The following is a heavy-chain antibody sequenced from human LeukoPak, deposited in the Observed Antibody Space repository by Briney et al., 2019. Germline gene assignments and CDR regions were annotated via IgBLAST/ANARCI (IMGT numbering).Heavy chain of an antibody. CDR1: GYTFTSYY. D-gene: IGHD5-18*01. CDR2: INPSGGST. CDR3: ARFPNTAMVMGLEYYYYGMDV. V-gene: IGHV1-46*01. Sequence: ASVKVSRKASGYTFTSYYVYWVRQAPGQGLQWMGIINPSGGSTSYAQKFQGRVTMTRDTSTTTVYMELSSLRFEDTAVYYCARFPNTAMVMGLEYYYYGMDVWGQGTTVTVSS. J-gene: IGHJ6*02.